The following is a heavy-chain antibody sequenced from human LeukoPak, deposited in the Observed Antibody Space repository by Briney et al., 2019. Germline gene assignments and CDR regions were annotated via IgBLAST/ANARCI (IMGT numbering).Heavy chain of an antibody. Sequence: GGSLRLSCAASGFTVSSNYMSWVRQAPGKGLEWVSVIYSGGSTYYADSVKGRFTISRDNAKNSLYLQMNSLRAEDTAVYYCARLVYSGSYFDYWGQGTLVTVSS. CDR3: ARLVYSGSYFDY. D-gene: IGHD1-26*01. CDR2: IYSGGST. CDR1: GFTVSSNY. J-gene: IGHJ4*02. V-gene: IGHV3-53*01.